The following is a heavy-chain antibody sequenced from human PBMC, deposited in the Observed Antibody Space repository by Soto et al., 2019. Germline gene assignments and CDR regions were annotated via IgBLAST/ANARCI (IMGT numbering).Heavy chain of an antibody. V-gene: IGHV1-69*04. Sequence: SVKVSCKASVDTFRGYTICCVRPAPGQGLEWMGRIIPILGIANYAQKFQGRVTITADKSTSTAYKELTSLRSEGTAVYYCARDSYSNWSPIYVNWFGPWGQGTLGTGSS. CDR1: VDTFRGYT. CDR3: ARDSYSNWSPIYVNWFGP. J-gene: IGHJ5*01. D-gene: IGHD4-4*01. CDR2: IIPILGIA.